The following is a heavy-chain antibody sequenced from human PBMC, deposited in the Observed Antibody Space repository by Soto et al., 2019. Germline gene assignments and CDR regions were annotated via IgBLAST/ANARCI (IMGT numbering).Heavy chain of an antibody. D-gene: IGHD2-21*02. CDR2: ISDSGSTT. J-gene: IGHJ4*02. CDR3: AKRGDVTFDY. CDR1: GFTFSSYG. Sequence: QVQLVESGGGVVQPGRSLRLSCAASGFTFSSYGMHWVRQAPGKGLEWVSGISDSGSTTYYADSVKGRFTISRDNSKNTLFLQMNSLRAEDTAVYYCAKRGDVTFDYWGQGTLVTVSS. V-gene: IGHV3-NL1*01.